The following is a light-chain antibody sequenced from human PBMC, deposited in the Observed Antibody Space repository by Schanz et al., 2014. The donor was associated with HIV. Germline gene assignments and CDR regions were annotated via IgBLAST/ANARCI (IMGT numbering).Light chain of an antibody. CDR2: GNS. Sequence: QSVLTQPPSVSGAPGQRVTISCTGSSSNIGAGYHVHWYQQLPGTAPKLLIYGNSNRPSGVPDRFSGSKSGTSASLAISGLQSEDEADYYCAAWDDSLNGHVVFGGGTKVTVL. J-gene: IGLJ2*01. CDR3: AAWDDSLNGHVV. V-gene: IGLV1-40*01. CDR1: SSNIGAGYH.